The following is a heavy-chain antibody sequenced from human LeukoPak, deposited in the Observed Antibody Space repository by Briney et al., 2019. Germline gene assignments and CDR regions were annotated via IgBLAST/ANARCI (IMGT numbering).Heavy chain of an antibody. D-gene: IGHD5-24*01. J-gene: IGHJ4*02. CDR3: ARHGPLEMATTDIDY. V-gene: IGHV5-51*01. CDR2: IYPGNSDT. Sequence: GESLKISCKGSGYSFPSYWIGWVRQMPGKGLEWMGIIYPGNSDTRYSPSFQGRVTISADKSINTAYLQWSSLKASDTAIYYCARHGPLEMATTDIDYWGQGTLVTVSS. CDR1: GYSFPSYW.